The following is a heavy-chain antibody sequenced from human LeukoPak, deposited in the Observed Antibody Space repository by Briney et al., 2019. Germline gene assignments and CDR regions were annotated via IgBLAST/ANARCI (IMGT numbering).Heavy chain of an antibody. CDR2: ISAYNGNT. V-gene: IGHV1-18*01. J-gene: IGHJ4*02. Sequence: ASVKVSCKASGCTFTSYGISWVRQAPGQGLEWMGWISAYNGNTNYAQKLQGRVPMTTDTSTSTAYMELRSLRSDDTAVYYWARVFGVYDYVWGSYRWDPFDYWGQGTLVTVSS. CDR1: GCTFTSYG. D-gene: IGHD3-16*02. CDR3: ARVFGVYDYVWGSYRWDPFDY.